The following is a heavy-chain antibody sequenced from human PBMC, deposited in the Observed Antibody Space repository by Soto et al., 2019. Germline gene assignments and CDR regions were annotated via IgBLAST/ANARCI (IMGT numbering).Heavy chain of an antibody. D-gene: IGHD3-3*01. CDR3: ARGVSYYDFWSGYLPYYYYMDV. CDR2: INHSGST. CDR1: GGSFSGYY. Sequence: SETLSLTCAVYGGSFSGYYWSWIRQPPGKGLEWIGEINHSGSTNYNPSLKSRVTISVDTSKNQFSLKLSSVTAADTAVYYCARGVSYYDFWSGYLPYYYYMDVWGKGTTVTVSS. V-gene: IGHV4-34*01. J-gene: IGHJ6*03.